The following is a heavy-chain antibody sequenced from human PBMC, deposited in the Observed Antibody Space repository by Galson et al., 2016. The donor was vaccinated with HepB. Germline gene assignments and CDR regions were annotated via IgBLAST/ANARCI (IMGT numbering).Heavy chain of an antibody. CDR3: ARGHIVATIDYYYYGVDV. J-gene: IGHJ6*02. V-gene: IGHV1-3*01. CDR1: GYTFTTYA. D-gene: IGHD5-12*01. CDR2: INAANGDT. Sequence: SVKVSCKASGYTFTTYAMYWVRQAPGQRLEWMGWINAANGDTKYSQKLQGRGTITWDTSANTAYMELSSLRSEDTAVHYCARGHIVATIDYYYYGVDVWRQGPAVTVSS.